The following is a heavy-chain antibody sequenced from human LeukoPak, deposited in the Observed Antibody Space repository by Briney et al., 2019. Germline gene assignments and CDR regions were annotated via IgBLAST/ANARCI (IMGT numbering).Heavy chain of an antibody. V-gene: IGHV3-21*01. CDR3: ATGIRERGFDS. J-gene: IGHJ4*02. CDR1: ESILSTYA. D-gene: IGHD1-1*01. CDR2: ISPSGSAI. Sequence: GGSLRLSCADSESILSTYAVNWVRQAPGRGLEWVSSISPSGSAIFYAGSVKGRFTISRDNAENSLYLQMNSLRAEDTALYFCATGIRERGFDSWGQGTLVTVSS.